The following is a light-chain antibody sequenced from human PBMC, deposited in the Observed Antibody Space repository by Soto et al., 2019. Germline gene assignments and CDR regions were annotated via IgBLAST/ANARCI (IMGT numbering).Light chain of an antibody. V-gene: IGLV1-44*01. CDR3: ATWADSLNGVV. CDR1: SSDIGSHS. CDR2: SND. J-gene: IGLJ2*01. Sequence: QSVLTQPPSASGTPGQTITISCSGSSSDIGSHSVDWYQQFPGMTPRLLINSNDQRPSGVPDRFSGSKSGISATLAISGLRSDDEADYYCATWADSLNGVVFGGGTKVTVL.